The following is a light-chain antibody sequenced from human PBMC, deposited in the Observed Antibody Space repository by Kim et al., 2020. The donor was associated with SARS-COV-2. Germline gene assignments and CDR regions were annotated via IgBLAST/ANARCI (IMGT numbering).Light chain of an antibody. Sequence: PGGTVPLTCGSSTGVVTSGHYPYWFQQKPGQAPRTLIYDTNNKHSWTPARFSGSLLGGKAALTLSGAQPEDEADYYCLLSYSGDREFGGGTQLTVL. J-gene: IGLJ2*01. V-gene: IGLV7-46*01. CDR1: TGVVTSGHY. CDR2: DTN. CDR3: LLSYSGDRE.